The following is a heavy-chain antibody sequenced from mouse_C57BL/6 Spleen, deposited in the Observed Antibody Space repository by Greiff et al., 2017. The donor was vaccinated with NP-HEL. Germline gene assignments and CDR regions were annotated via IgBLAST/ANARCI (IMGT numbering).Heavy chain of an antibody. V-gene: IGHV1-26*01. Sequence: EVQLQQSGPELVKPGASVKISCKASGYTFTDYYMNWVKQSHGKSLEWIGDINPNNGGTSYNQKFKGKATLTVDKSSSTAYMELRSLTSEDSAVYYCARVDDYDGAGFAYWGQETLVTVSA. CDR1: GYTFTDYY. CDR3: ARVDDYDGAGFAY. CDR2: INPNNGGT. D-gene: IGHD2-4*01. J-gene: IGHJ3*01.